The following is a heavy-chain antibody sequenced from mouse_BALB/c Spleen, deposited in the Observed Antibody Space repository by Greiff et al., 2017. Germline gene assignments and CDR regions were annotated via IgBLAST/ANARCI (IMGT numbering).Heavy chain of an antibody. CDR1: GFTFSSYA. CDR3: ARDDYDVQAWFAY. J-gene: IGHJ3*01. Sequence: EVQLVESGGGLVKPGGSLKLSCAASGFTFSSYAMSWVRQTPEKRLEWVASISSGGSTYYPDSVKGRFTISRDNARNILYLQMSSLRSEDTAIYYCARDDYDVQAWFAYWGQGTLVTVSA. D-gene: IGHD2-4*01. CDR2: ISSGGST. V-gene: IGHV5-6-5*01.